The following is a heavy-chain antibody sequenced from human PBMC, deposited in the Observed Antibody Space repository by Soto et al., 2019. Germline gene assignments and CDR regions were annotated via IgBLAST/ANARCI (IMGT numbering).Heavy chain of an antibody. CDR1: GGSFSGYY. Sequence: PSETLSLTCVVYGGSFSGYYWSWIRQPPGKGLEWIGEIHHSGSTNYNPSLKSRVSMSLDTSKNQFSLKLSSVTAADTAVYYCARVESLQFFDWLSLPFGMDVWGQGTTVTVSS. V-gene: IGHV4-34*01. D-gene: IGHD3-9*01. J-gene: IGHJ6*02. CDR3: ARVESLQFFDWLSLPFGMDV. CDR2: IHHSGST.